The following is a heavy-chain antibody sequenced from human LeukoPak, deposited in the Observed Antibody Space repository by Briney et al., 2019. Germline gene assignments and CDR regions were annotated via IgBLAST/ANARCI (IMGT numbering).Heavy chain of an antibody. CDR2: ISYDGSNK. Sequence: PGRSLRLSCAASGFTFSSYAMHWVRQAPGKGLEWVAVISYDGSNKYYADSVKGRFTISRDNSKNTLYLQMNSLRADDTAVYYCARDPSYDSSGYPNWFDPWGQGTLVTVSS. J-gene: IGHJ5*02. D-gene: IGHD3-22*01. CDR3: ARDPSYDSSGYPNWFDP. CDR1: GFTFSSYA. V-gene: IGHV3-30-3*01.